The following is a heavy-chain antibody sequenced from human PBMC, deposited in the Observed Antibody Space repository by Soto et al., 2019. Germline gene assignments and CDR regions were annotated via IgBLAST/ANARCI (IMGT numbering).Heavy chain of an antibody. CDR3: ARVGPTGWFDP. V-gene: IGHV1-2*02. CDR1: GYSFTDYY. Sequence: GASVKVSCKASGYSFTDYYMHWVRQAPGQGLEWMGWINTKTGGTNYAQNFQGRVTMTGDTSINTAYMELNRLRSDDTAVYYCARVGPTGWFDPWGQGTLVTVSS. CDR2: INTKTGGT. J-gene: IGHJ5*02.